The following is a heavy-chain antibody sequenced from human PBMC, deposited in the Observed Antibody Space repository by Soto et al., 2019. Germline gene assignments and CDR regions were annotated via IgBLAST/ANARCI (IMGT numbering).Heavy chain of an antibody. CDR2: FNHSGST. V-gene: IGHV4-34*01. CDR1: GGSFSGYY. CDR3: ARGRRAARYYYYYYGLEV. D-gene: IGHD6-6*01. Sequence: SSETLSLTCAVYGGSFSGYYWSLIRQPPGKGLEWIGEFNHSGSTNYNPSLKIRVTISVDTSKNQFSLKLSSVPAADTAVYYCARGRRAARYYYYYYGLEVWGQGTTVTVSS. J-gene: IGHJ6*01.